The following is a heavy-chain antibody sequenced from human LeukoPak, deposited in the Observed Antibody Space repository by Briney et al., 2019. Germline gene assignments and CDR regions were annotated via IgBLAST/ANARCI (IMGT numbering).Heavy chain of an antibody. V-gene: IGHV4-39*07. D-gene: IGHD3-16*02. Sequence: SETLSLTCTVSGGSISSSSYYWGWIRQPPGKGLEWIGSIYYSGSTYYNPSLKSRVTISLDTSKNQFSLKLSSVTAADTAVYYCARRGMITFGEVISRRRWFDPWGQGTLVTVSS. CDR1: GGSISSSSYY. J-gene: IGHJ5*02. CDR3: ARRGMITFGEVISRRRWFDP. CDR2: IYYSGST.